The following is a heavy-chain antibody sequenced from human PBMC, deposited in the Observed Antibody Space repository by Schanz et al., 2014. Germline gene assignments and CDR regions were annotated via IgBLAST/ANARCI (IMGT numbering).Heavy chain of an antibody. CDR2: MYINSGST. CDR3: ARDGGRDGYNLAFXV. J-gene: IGHJ3*01. Sequence: EVQLVESGGGLIQPGGSLRLSCAVSGFTVNTNYMSWVRQAPGKGLEWISSMYINSGSTQYADSVKGRFIISRDSSKNTLFLQMNSLRAEDTAVYFCARDGGRDGYNLAFXVWGQGTLXXVSS. CDR1: GFTVNTNY. D-gene: IGHD5-12*01. V-gene: IGHV3-53*01.